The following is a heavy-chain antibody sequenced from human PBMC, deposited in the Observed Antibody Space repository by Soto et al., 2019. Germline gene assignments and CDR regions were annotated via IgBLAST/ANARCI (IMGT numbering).Heavy chain of an antibody. Sequence: EVQLLESGGGLIQPGGSLRLSCAASGFTISSYGMSWVRQAPGKGLEWVSAISADGSNTYYADSVRGRFTVSRDNSKYALYLQMSSLRAEDTAVYYCVAGYSYRGRARGTLVTVSS. CDR3: VAGYSYRG. J-gene: IGHJ4*02. V-gene: IGHV3-23*01. CDR2: ISADGSNT. CDR1: GFTISSYG. D-gene: IGHD5-12*01.